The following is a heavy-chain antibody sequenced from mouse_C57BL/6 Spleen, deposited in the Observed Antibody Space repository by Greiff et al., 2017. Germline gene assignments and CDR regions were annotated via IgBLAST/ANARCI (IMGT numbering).Heavy chain of an antibody. CDR1: GFTFSNYW. CDR2: IRLKTDNYAT. CDR3: TKGYYSNYGGVGY. Sequence: EVKLVESGGGLVQPGGSMKLSCVASGFTFSNYWMNWVRQSPEQGLEWVAQIRLKTDNYATDYAESLKGRFTISRDDSKSSVYLQMNNLRAEDTGIYYCTKGYYSNYGGVGYWGQGASVTVSS. J-gene: IGHJ4*01. V-gene: IGHV6-3*01. D-gene: IGHD2-5*01.